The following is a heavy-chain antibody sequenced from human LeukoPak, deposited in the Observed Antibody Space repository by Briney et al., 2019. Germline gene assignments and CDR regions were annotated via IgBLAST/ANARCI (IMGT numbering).Heavy chain of an antibody. Sequence: GGSLRLSCAASGFTFSSFGMHWVRQAPGKGLEWVAVIWYDGSNKYYADSVKGRFTISRDNSQNTLYLQGNNLRAEDTAVYCCARGRWDTGGLYGLDVWGQGTTVTVSS. CDR3: ARGRWDTGGLYGLDV. J-gene: IGHJ6*02. D-gene: IGHD2-8*02. CDR2: IWYDGSNK. V-gene: IGHV3-33*01. CDR1: GFTFSSFG.